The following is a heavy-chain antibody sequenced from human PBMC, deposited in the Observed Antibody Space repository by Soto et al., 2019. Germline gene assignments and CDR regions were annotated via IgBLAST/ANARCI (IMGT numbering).Heavy chain of an antibody. Sequence: ASVKVSCKASGYTFTAFGISWVRQAPGQGLGWMGWISAYNGKTNYAQKVQGRVTMTTDTSTTTAYMELRSLRSEDTAVYYCARAVAVPADFDYWGQGTLVTVSS. J-gene: IGHJ4*02. D-gene: IGHD6-19*01. CDR3: ARAVAVPADFDY. CDR1: GYTFTAFG. CDR2: ISAYNGKT. V-gene: IGHV1-18*01.